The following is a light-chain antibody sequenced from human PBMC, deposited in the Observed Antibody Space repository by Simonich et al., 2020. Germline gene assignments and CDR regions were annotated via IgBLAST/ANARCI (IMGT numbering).Light chain of an antibody. CDR3: SSYTSSSTLV. V-gene: IGLV2-14*01. J-gene: IGLJ2*01. CDR2: DVS. Sequence: QSALTQPASVSGSPGQSITISCTGTSSDVGGYNYVSWYQQHPGKAPNLMIYDVSKRPSGVSKRFAGSKSGNTASLTISGLQAEDEADYYCSSYTSSSTLVFGGGTKLTVL. CDR1: SSDVGGYNY.